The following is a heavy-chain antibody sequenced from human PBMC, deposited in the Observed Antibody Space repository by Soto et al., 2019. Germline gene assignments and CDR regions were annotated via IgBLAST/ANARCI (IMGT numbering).Heavy chain of an antibody. CDR2: VYTSGST. Sequence: PSETLSLTCTVSGGSISSYYWSWIRQPAGKGLEWIGRVYTSGSTNYNPSLKSRVTMSLDTSKNQFSLKLSSVTAADTAVYYWATDLSIAAAGSNYYYYYYGMDVWGQGTTVTVSS. V-gene: IGHV4-4*07. D-gene: IGHD6-13*01. CDR1: GGSISSYY. CDR3: ATDLSIAAAGSNYYYYYYGMDV. J-gene: IGHJ6*02.